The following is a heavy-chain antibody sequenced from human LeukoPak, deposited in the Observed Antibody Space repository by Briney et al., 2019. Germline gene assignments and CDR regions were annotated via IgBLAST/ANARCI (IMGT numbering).Heavy chain of an antibody. Sequence: PGGSLRLSCAASGFTFSSYSMNWVRQAPGKGLEWVSSISSSSSYIYYADSVKGRFTISRDNAKNSLYLQMNSLRAEDPAVYYCARPGYRSGSYYYYWGQGTLVTVSS. CDR2: ISSSSSYI. J-gene: IGHJ4*02. CDR3: ARPGYRSGSYYYY. CDR1: GFTFSSYS. V-gene: IGHV3-21*01. D-gene: IGHD3-10*01.